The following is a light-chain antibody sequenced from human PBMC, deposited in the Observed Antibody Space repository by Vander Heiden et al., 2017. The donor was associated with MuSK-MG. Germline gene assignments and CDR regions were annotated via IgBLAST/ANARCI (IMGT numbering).Light chain of an antibody. CDR1: QSISTW. CDR2: KAS. V-gene: IGKV1-5*03. J-gene: IGKJ4*01. Sequence: DIQMTQSPSTLSASVGDRVTITCRASQSISTWLAWYQQKPGKAPKRLIYKASTLESGVPSRFSGSGSATEFTLTISSLQPDDFATYYCQQDNSYVLSFGGGTKVEIK. CDR3: QQDNSYVLS.